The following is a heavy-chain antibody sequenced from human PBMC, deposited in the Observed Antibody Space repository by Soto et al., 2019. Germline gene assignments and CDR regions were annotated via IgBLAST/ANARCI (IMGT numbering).Heavy chain of an antibody. D-gene: IGHD4-17*01. CDR1: GFTFSSCG. CDR2: IWYDGSNK. CDR3: ARGFGYGGNSYYFDY. Sequence: QVPLVESGGGVVQPGRSLRLSCATSGFTFSSCGMHWVRQAPGKGLEWVAVIWYDGSNKYYADSVKGRFTISRDNSKNTLYLQMNSLRAEDTAVYYCARGFGYGGNSYYFDYWGQGTLVTVSS. J-gene: IGHJ4*02. V-gene: IGHV3-33*01.